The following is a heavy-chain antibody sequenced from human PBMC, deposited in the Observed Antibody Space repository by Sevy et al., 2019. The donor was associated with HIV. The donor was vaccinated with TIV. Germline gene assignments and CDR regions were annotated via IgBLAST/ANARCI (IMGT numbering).Heavy chain of an antibody. D-gene: IGHD2-15*01. V-gene: IGHV3-48*02. CDR1: GFTFSSYS. CDR3: ASTEVADPIFDY. J-gene: IGHJ4*02. Sequence: GGSLRLSCAASGFTFSSYSMNWVRQAPGKGLEWVSYISSSSGTIYYADSVKGRFTIARDNAKNSLYLQMSSLGDEDTAVYYCASTEVADPIFDYWGQGTLVTVSS. CDR2: ISSSSGTI.